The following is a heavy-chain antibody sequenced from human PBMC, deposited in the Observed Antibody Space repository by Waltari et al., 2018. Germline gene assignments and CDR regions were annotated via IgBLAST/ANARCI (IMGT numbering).Heavy chain of an antibody. V-gene: IGHV3-23*01. Sequence: EVQLLESGGGLVQPGGSLRLSCAASGFTFSSYAMSWVRQAPGKGREWVSAISGSGGSTYYADSVKGRFTISRDNSKNTLYLQMNSLRAEDTAVYYCAKAQLGYCSGGSCYSYFDYWGQGTLVTVSS. CDR2: ISGSGGST. J-gene: IGHJ4*02. CDR1: GFTFSSYA. D-gene: IGHD2-15*01. CDR3: AKAQLGYCSGGSCYSYFDY.